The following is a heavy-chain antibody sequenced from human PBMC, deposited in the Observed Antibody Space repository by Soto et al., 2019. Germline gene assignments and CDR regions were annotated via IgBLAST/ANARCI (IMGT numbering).Heavy chain of an antibody. D-gene: IGHD1-1*01. CDR1: GYTFTGYA. V-gene: IGHV1-3*01. CDR2: INAGNGKT. Sequence: ASVKVSCKAAGYTFTGYAIHWVRQAPGQRLEWMGWINAGNGKTKYSQKFQDRVTITRDTSATTAFMDLSSLRSEDTAVYYCARGRWTQTTADYYLDYWGQGTLVTVSS. J-gene: IGHJ4*02. CDR3: ARGRWTQTTADYYLDY.